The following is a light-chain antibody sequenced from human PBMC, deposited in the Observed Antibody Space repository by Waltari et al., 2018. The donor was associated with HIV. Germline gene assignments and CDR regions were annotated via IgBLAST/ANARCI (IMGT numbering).Light chain of an antibody. Sequence: SYVLTQPPSVSVAPGQTARITCGGDNIGSKGVHWYQKKPSQAPVLVVYDDSDQPSGIPERFSGSSSWNTATLTISRVEAGDEADFYCQVWDSSTDLRVFGGGTKLTVL. J-gene: IGLJ2*01. CDR1: NIGSKG. V-gene: IGLV3-21*02. CDR3: QVWDSSTDLRV. CDR2: DDS.